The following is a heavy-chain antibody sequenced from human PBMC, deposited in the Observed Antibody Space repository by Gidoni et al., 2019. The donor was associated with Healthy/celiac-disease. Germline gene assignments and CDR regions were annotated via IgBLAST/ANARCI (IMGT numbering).Heavy chain of an antibody. Sequence: QVQLVQSGAEVKKPGASVKVSCKASGYTFPGYYMHWVRPAPGQGLGWMGRINPNSGGTNDAQKFQGRVTMTRDTSISTAYMELSRLRSDDTAVYYCARDNEVVVSTDTGWFDPWGQGTLVTVSS. D-gene: IGHD2-15*01. CDR2: INPNSGGT. J-gene: IGHJ5*02. V-gene: IGHV1-2*06. CDR1: GYTFPGYY. CDR3: ARDNEVVVSTDTGWFDP.